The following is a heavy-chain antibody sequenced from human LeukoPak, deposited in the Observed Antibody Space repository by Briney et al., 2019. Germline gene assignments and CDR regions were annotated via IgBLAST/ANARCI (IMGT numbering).Heavy chain of an antibody. CDR3: AKLGRYFDWLFLETDY. D-gene: IGHD3-9*01. CDR2: ISGSGGST. V-gene: IGHV3-23*01. CDR1: GFTSSSYA. J-gene: IGHJ4*02. Sequence: PGGSLRLSCAASGFTSSSYAMSWVRQAPGKGLEWVSAISGSGGSTYYADSVKGRFTISRDNSKNTLYLQMNSLRVEDTAVYYCAKLGRYFDWLFLETDYWGQGTLVTVSS.